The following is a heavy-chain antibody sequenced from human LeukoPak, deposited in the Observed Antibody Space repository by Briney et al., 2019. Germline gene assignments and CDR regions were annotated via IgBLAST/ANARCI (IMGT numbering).Heavy chain of an antibody. CDR1: GGSISSSSYY. CDR2: IYYSGST. V-gene: IGHV4-39*01. D-gene: IGHD6-6*01. Sequence: PSETLSLTCTVSGGSISSSSYYWGWIRQPPGKGLEWIGSIYYSGSTYYNPSLKSRVTISVDTSKNQFSLKLSSVTAADTAVYYCARLYSSSSGYLYYFDYWGQGTLVTVSS. J-gene: IGHJ4*02. CDR3: ARLYSSSSGYLYYFDY.